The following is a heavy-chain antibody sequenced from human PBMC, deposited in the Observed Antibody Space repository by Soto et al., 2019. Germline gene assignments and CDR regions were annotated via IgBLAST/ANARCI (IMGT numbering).Heavy chain of an antibody. CDR2: IYGNGRST. CDR3: AEDFTPDSRWDIDY. CDR1: GFTFSIYT. D-gene: IGHD1-26*01. Sequence: EVQLLESGGGLVQPAGSLRLSCAASGFTFSIYTMSWFRQAPGKGLEWVSSIYGNGRSTFYSASVKGRFTISRDNSGNTVYLQMSSLRAEYTAIYYCAEDFTPDSRWDIDYWGQGSLVTVSS. J-gene: IGHJ4*02. V-gene: IGHV3-23*01.